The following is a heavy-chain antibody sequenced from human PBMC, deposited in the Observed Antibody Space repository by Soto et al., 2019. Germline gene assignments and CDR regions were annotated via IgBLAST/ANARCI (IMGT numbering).Heavy chain of an antibody. CDR1: GDSVSSNSAA. D-gene: IGHD6-19*01. Sequence: SQTLSLTCAISGDSVSSNSAAWNWIRQSPSRGLEWLGRTCYRSKWYNDYAVSVKSRITINPDTSKNQFSLQLNSVTPEDTAVYYCARDPSGWRNYYYYGMDVWGQGTTVTVSS. V-gene: IGHV6-1*01. CDR3: ARDPSGWRNYYYYGMDV. J-gene: IGHJ6*02. CDR2: TCYRSKWYN.